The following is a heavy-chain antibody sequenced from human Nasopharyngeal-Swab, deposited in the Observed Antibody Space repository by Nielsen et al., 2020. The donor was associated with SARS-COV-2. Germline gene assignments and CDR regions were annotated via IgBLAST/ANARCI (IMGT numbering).Heavy chain of an antibody. J-gene: IGHJ6*03. CDR2: ISYDGSNK. D-gene: IGHD5-18*01. CDR3: ARAEGYSYGPLIYYYYMDV. V-gene: IGHV3-30-3*01. Sequence: GRQAPGKGLEWGAVISYDGSNKYYADSVKGRFTISRDNSKNTLYLQMNSLRAEDTAVYYCARAEGYSYGPLIYYYYMDVWGKGTTVTVSS.